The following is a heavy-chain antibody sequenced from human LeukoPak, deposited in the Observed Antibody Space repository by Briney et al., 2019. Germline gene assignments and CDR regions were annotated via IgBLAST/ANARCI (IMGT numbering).Heavy chain of an antibody. CDR1: GFPFSYYS. CDR2: ITSSSNLI. CDR3: AKLDRGDYSSTPVPYYNYYMNV. V-gene: IGHV3-21*06. D-gene: IGHD6-13*01. Sequence: GSLSLSCAASGFPFSYYSMTWVRQAPGRGLEWVSCITSSSNLIFYSDSARGRFTISRDNAKNLLYLHMNSLRVEDTAVYYCAKLDRGDYSSTPVPYYNYYMNVWGKGTTVTVSS. J-gene: IGHJ6*03.